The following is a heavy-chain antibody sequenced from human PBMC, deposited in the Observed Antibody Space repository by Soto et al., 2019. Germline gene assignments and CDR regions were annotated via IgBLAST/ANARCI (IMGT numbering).Heavy chain of an antibody. CDR1: GGTFSSNA. V-gene: IGHV1-69*10. Sequence: GASVKVSCKASGGTFSSNAISWVRQAAGQGLEWMGGIIPILDTAKYAQKFQGRVTITADKSTSTAYMEVGSLRSEDTAVYYCARATTGPSRGIVYYYYGMDVWGQGTTVTVSS. CDR2: IIPILDTA. D-gene: IGHD1-26*01. CDR3: ARATTGPSRGIVYYYYGMDV. J-gene: IGHJ6*02.